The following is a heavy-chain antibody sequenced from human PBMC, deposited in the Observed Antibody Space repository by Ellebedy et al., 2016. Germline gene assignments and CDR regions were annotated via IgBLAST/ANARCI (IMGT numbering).Heavy chain of an antibody. CDR1: VGTFTSYA. D-gene: IGHD4-11*01. V-gene: IGHV1-69*06. CDR2: IIPFFDSA. CDR3: ARAGGDYGNSPGYFDY. J-gene: IGHJ4*02. Sequence: SVKVSXXASVGTFTSYAINWVRQAPGQGLEWIGGIIPFFDSATYAQNFRGRLTISADKSTNTVYMEVSSLTPEDTAMYFCARAGGDYGNSPGYFDYWGQGALLTVSS.